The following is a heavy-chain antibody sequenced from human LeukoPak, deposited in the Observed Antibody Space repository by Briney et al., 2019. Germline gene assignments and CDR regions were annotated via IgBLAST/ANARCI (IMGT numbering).Heavy chain of an antibody. CDR1: GYTFTTYD. D-gene: IGHD6-19*01. CDR2: MNPNSGNT. CDR3: ASEQWLKREGVYYYYGVAV. V-gene: IGHV1-8*01. J-gene: IGHJ6*02. Sequence: ASVKVSCKASGYTFTTYDINWVRQASGQGLEWIGWMNPNSGNTGYAQKFQGRVTMTRNTSTTTAYMELNSLRSEDTAVYYCASEQWLKREGVYYYYGVAVWGQGTTVTVSS.